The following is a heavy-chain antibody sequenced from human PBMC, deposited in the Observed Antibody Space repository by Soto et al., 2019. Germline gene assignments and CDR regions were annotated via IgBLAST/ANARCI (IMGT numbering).Heavy chain of an antibody. J-gene: IGHJ6*02. Sequence: QVQLQESGPGLVKPSETLSITCTVSGGSISGYYWSWIRQPPGKGLEWIGYMYNTGSTVYNPSFKRRVTSSVDTAKNRFSPKLSSVTAADPAVYYCSRDLWGYCGTGCYPLDVWGQGTTVTVSS. D-gene: IGHD2-21*01. CDR3: SRDLWGYCGTGCYPLDV. CDR2: MYNTGST. CDR1: GGSISGYY. V-gene: IGHV4-59*01.